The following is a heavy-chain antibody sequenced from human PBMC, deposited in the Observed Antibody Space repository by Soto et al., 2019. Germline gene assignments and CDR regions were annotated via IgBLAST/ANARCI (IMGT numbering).Heavy chain of an antibody. V-gene: IGHV1-8*01. D-gene: IGHD6-19*01. Sequence: QVQLVQSGAEAKKPGASVKVSCKASGYTFTSYDINWVRQATGQGLEWMGWMNPNSGNTGYAQKFQGRVTMTRHTSISTAYMELSSLRSEDTAVYYCARASSGWPQNWFDPWGQGTLVTVSS. CDR3: ARASSGWPQNWFDP. CDR2: MNPNSGNT. J-gene: IGHJ5*02. CDR1: GYTFTSYD.